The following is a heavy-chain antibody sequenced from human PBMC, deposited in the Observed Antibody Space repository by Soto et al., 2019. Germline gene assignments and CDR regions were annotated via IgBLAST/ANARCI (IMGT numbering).Heavy chain of an antibody. CDR3: ARDDTAVVGHPIGGVDV. CDR1: GFTFSSYG. V-gene: IGHV3-48*02. D-gene: IGHD2-2*01. CDR2: ICGSITTI. J-gene: IGHJ6*02. Sequence: GGSLRLSCAASGFTFSSYGMHWVRQAPGKGLEWMADICGSITTIYYAASVKGRFTISRDNARNSLYLQMNSLRDEDTAVYYCARDDTAVVGHPIGGVDVWGPGTTVTVSS.